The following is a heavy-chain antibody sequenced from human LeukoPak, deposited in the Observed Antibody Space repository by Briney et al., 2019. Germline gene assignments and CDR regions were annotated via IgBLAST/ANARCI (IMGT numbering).Heavy chain of an antibody. CDR2: INPNSGGT. CDR3: ARGGRYYYDSSGEGNFDI. CDR1: GYTFTSYG. J-gene: IGHJ3*02. V-gene: IGHV1-2*02. D-gene: IGHD3-22*01. Sequence: ASVKVSCKASGYTFTSYGISWVRQAPGQGLEWMGWINPNSGGTNYAQKFQGRVTMTRDTSISTAYMELSRLRSDDTAVYYCARGGRYYYDSSGEGNFDIWGQGTMVTVSS.